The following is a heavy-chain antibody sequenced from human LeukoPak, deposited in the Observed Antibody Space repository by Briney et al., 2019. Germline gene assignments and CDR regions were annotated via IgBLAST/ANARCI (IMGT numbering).Heavy chain of an antibody. D-gene: IGHD2-15*01. V-gene: IGHV3-23*01. CDR3: ANEPRGGWFRPTWYFDL. CDR2: ISGSGGST. CDR1: GFTFSSYA. Sequence: GGSLRLSCAASGFTFSSYAMSWVRQAPGKGLEWVSAISGSGGSTYYADSVKGRFTISRDNSKNTLYLQMNSLRAEDTAVYYCANEPRGGWFRPTWYFDLWGRGTLVTVSS. J-gene: IGHJ2*01.